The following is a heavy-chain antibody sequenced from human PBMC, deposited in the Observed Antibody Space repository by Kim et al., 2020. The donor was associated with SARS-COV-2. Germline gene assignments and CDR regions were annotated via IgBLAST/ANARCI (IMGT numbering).Heavy chain of an antibody. CDR3: ARSRGHRDGYTP. CDR1: GGSFSGYY. CDR2: INHSGST. Sequence: SETLSLTCAVYGGSFSGYYWSWIRQPPGKGLEWIGEINHSGSTNYNPSLKSRVTISVDTSKNQFSLKLSSVTAADTAVYYCARSRGHRDGYTPWGQGTL. D-gene: IGHD5-12*01. J-gene: IGHJ5*02. V-gene: IGHV4-34*01.